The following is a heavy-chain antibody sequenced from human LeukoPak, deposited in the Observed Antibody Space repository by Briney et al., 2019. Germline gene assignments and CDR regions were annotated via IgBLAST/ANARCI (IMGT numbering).Heavy chain of an antibody. CDR1: GGTFSSYA. CDR2: IIPILGIA. D-gene: IGHD4-23*01. CDR3: AREGWDLTTVVPGTPHYFDY. Sequence: SVKVSCKASGGTFSSYAISWVRQAPGQGLEWMGRIIPILGIANYAQKFQGRVTITADKSTSTAYVELSSLRSEDTAVYYCAREGWDLTTVVPGTPHYFDYWGQGTLVTVSS. J-gene: IGHJ4*02. V-gene: IGHV1-69*04.